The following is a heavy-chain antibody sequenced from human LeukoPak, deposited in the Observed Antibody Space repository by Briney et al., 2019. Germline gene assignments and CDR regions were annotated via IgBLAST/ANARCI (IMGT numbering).Heavy chain of an antibody. V-gene: IGHV3-48*03. D-gene: IGHD5-12*01. J-gene: IGHJ4*02. Sequence: GGSLRLSCAVSGVSISGYEMSWVRQAPGKGLEWVSCIRSSGSAKFYADSVKGRFTISRDNAGNSVYLQMNSLRAEDTAVYYCARSLGGYDPGPFDYWGQGTLLTVSS. CDR1: GVSISGYE. CDR2: IRSSGSAK. CDR3: ARSLGGYDPGPFDY.